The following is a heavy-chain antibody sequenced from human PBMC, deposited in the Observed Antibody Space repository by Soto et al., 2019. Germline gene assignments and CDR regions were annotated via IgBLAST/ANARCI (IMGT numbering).Heavy chain of an antibody. CDR2: IIPIFGTA. CDR3: ASHCGGDCYTAYYYYYGMDV. CDR1: GGTFSSYA. Sequence: SAKVSCKASGGTFSSYAISWVRQAPGQGLEWLGGIIPIFGTANYAQKFQGRVTITADESTSTAYMELSSLRSEDTAVYYCASHCGGDCYTAYYYYYGMDVWGQGTTVTVSS. D-gene: IGHD2-21*02. J-gene: IGHJ6*02. V-gene: IGHV1-69*13.